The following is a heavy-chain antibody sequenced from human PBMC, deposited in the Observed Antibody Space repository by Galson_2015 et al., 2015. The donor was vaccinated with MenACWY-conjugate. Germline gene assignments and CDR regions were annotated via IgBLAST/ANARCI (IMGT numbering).Heavy chain of an antibody. CDR2: IGASGNCI. D-gene: IGHD6-13*01. J-gene: IGHJ5*02. V-gene: IGHV3-21*06. CDR3: ARTAGSVPP. CDR1: GFTFSSYS. Sequence: SLRLSCAASGFTFSSYSMNWVRQAPGKGLEWVSCIGASGNCISYADSVKGRFTISRDNAENSLYLQMDSLRVEDTAVYYCARTAGSVPPWGQGPLVTVSS.